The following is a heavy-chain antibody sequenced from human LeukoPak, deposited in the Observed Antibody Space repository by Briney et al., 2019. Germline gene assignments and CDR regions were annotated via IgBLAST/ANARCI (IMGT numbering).Heavy chain of an antibody. D-gene: IGHD5-12*01. CDR2: ISAGGGST. CDR1: GFTFSSYA. V-gene: IGHV3-23*01. J-gene: IGHJ6*03. CDR3: ANSGYDYNYYYYMDV. Sequence: PAGGSLRLSCAASGFTFSSYAMSWVPQAPGKGLEWVSGISAGGGSTYYADSVKGRFTISRDNSKNTLYLQMNSLRAEDTAVYYCANSGYDYNYYYYMDVWGKGTTVTVS.